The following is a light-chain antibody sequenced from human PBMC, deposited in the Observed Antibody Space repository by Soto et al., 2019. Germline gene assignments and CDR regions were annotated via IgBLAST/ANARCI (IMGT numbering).Light chain of an antibody. J-gene: IGKJ5*01. Sequence: EIVMSQSPATLSVSPRERATLSCRASQSVTSNLAWYQQKPGQAPRLLMYGVSTRATGIPARFGGSGSATDFTLTITRLEPEDFAVYFCQQYSGLPMTFGQGTRLEI. V-gene: IGKV3-15*01. CDR2: GVS. CDR1: QSVTSN. CDR3: QQYSGLPMT.